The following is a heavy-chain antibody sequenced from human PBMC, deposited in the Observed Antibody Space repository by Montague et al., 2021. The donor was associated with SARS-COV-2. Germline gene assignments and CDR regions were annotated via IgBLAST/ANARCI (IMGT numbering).Heavy chain of an antibody. CDR2: IYFSGST. V-gene: IGHV4-61*08. Sequence: SETLSLTCTVSGGSISSGGHYWSWIRQPPGKGLEWIGCIYFSGSTNYNPSLKSRVTISVDTSKNQFSLKLSSVTAADTAVYYCARHGRFSVIVNTPRGAFDIWGQGTMVTVSS. CDR1: GGSISSGGHY. D-gene: IGHD3-22*01. CDR3: ARHGRFSVIVNTPRGAFDI. J-gene: IGHJ3*02.